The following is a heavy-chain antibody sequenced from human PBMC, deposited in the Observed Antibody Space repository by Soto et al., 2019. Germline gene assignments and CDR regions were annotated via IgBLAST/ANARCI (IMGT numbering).Heavy chain of an antibody. CDR2: IYTSGST. J-gene: IGHJ4*02. D-gene: IGHD1-26*01. Sequence: SEPLSRPCTVSVASLNNSYWSWARQPAGKGLEWVGRIYTSGSTNYNPSLESRVTMSVDTSKNQFSLKLSSVTAADTAVYYCARGSLAPDYWGQGTLVTGSS. V-gene: IGHV4-4*07. CDR1: VASLNNSY. CDR3: ARGSLAPDY.